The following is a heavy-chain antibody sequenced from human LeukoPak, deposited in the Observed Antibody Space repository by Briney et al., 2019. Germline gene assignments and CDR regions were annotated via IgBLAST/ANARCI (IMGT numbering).Heavy chain of an antibody. CDR1: GGSFSGYY. J-gene: IGHJ4*02. Sequence: PSETLSLTCAVYGGSFSGYYWSWIRQPPGKGLEWIGEINPSGSTNYNPSLKSRVTISVDTSKNQFSLKLSSVTAADTAVHYCALVGAASWGQGTLVTVSS. CDR3: ALVGAAS. D-gene: IGHD1-26*01. V-gene: IGHV4-34*01. CDR2: INPSGST.